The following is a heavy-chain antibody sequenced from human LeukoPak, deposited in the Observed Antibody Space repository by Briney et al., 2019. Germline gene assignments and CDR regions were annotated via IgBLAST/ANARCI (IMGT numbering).Heavy chain of an antibody. V-gene: IGHV1-46*01. Sequence: ASVKVSCKASGYTFTSYGISWVRQAPGQGLEWMGIINPSGGSTSYAQKFQGRVTMTRDTSTSTVYMELSSLRSEDTAVYYCARGRDNRWEIDYWGQGTLVTVSS. CDR2: INPSGGST. D-gene: IGHD5-24*01. CDR1: GYTFTSYG. J-gene: IGHJ4*02. CDR3: ARGRDNRWEIDY.